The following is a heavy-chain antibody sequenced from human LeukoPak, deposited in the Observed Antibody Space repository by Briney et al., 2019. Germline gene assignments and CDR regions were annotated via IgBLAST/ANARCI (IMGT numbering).Heavy chain of an antibody. CDR3: ARQRRDGYTDDY. Sequence: PSETLSLTCTVSGGSISSSSYYWGWIRQPPGKGLEWIGSSYYSGSTYYNPSLKSRVTISVDTSNNQFSLELSSVTAADTAVYYCARQRRDGYTDDYWGQGTLVTVPS. D-gene: IGHD5-24*01. V-gene: IGHV4-39*01. J-gene: IGHJ4*02. CDR1: GGSISSSSYY. CDR2: SYYSGST.